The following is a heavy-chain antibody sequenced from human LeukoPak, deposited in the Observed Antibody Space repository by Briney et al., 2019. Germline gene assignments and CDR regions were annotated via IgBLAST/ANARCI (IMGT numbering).Heavy chain of an antibody. CDR2: IYYSGYT. Sequence: SETLFLTCTVSGGSISSYYWSWIRQPPGKGLEWIGYIYYSGYTNYNPSLKSRVTISVDTSKNQFSLKMRSVTAADTAVYYCARTTMVRGTYYMDVWGKGTTVTISS. D-gene: IGHD3-10*01. CDR1: GGSISSYY. CDR3: ARTTMVRGTYYMDV. V-gene: IGHV4-59*12. J-gene: IGHJ6*03.